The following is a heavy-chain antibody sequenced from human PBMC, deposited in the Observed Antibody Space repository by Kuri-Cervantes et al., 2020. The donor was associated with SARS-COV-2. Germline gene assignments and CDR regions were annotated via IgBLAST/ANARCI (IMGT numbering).Heavy chain of an antibody. V-gene: IGHV1-69*04. CDR1: GGTFSSYA. CDR2: MCPSDGSI. Sequence: SVKVSCKASGGTFSSYAISWVRQAPGQGLEWMGRMCPSDGSISYAQKFQGRVTITADKSTSTAYMELSSLRSEDTAVYYCARDLQRGTFDIWGQGTMVTVSS. D-gene: IGHD1-14*01. CDR3: ARDLQRGTFDI. J-gene: IGHJ3*02.